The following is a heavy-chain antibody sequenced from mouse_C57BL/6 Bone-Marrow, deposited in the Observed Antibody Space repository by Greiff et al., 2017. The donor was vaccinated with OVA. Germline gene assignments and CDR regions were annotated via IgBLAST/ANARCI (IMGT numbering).Heavy chain of an antibody. V-gene: IGHV1-76*01. CDR2: IYPGSGNT. J-gene: IGHJ3*01. CDR1: GYTFTDYY. CDR3: ARPFAY. Sequence: VQRVESGAELVRPGASVKLSCKASGYTFTDYYINWVKQRPGQGLEWIARIYPGSGNTYYNEKFKGKATLTAEKSSSTAYMQLSSLTSEDSAVYFCARPFAYWGQGTLVTVSA.